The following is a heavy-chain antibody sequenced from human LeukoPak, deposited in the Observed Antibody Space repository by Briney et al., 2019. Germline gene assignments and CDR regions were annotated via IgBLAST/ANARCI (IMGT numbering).Heavy chain of an antibody. CDR2: ITRSGST. CDR1: GFTFSSYA. D-gene: IGHD3-10*01. CDR3: AKDAVAPGSGGDYFDY. J-gene: IGHJ4*02. Sequence: GGSLRLSCAASGFTFSSYAMSWVRQAPGKGLELVSVITRSGSTYYADSVKGRFTISRDNSKNILYLQMNSLRAEDTAVYSCAKDAVAPGSGGDYFDYWGQGTLVTVSS. V-gene: IGHV3-23*01.